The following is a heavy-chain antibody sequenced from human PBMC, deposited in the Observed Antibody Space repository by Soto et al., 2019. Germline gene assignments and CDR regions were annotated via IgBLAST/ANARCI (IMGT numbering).Heavy chain of an antibody. Sequence: QVQLVQSGAEVKKPGASVKVSCKASGYTFTSYYMHWVRQAPGQGLEWMGIINPSGGSTSYAQKFQGRVTMTRDTSTSTVYMELSSLRSEDTAVYYCARSRITMVRGVSNWFDPWGQGTLVTVSS. CDR2: INPSGGST. V-gene: IGHV1-46*01. CDR3: ARSRITMVRGVSNWFDP. CDR1: GYTFTSYY. J-gene: IGHJ5*02. D-gene: IGHD3-10*01.